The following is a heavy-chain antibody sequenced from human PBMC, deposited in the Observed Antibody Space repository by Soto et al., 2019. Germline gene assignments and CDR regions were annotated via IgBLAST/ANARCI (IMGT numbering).Heavy chain of an antibody. J-gene: IGHJ5*02. D-gene: IGHD3-3*01. CDR3: ARGQAIFGVVIRYNWFDP. CDR2: IIPIFGTA. CDR1: GGTFSSYA. Sequence: SVKVSCKASGGTFSSYAISWVRQAPGLGLEWMGGIIPIFGTANYAQKFQGRVTITADEPTSTAYMELSSLRSEDTAVYYCARGQAIFGVVIRYNWFDPWGQGTLVTVSS. V-gene: IGHV1-69*13.